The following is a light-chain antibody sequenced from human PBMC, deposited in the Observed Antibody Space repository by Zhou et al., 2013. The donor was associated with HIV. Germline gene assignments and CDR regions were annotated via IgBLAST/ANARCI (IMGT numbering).Light chain of an antibody. CDR1: QSLVHSDGTTY. Sequence: DVVLTQSPLSLPVTLGQPASISCKSSQSLVHSDGTTYLNWFQQRPGQAPRRLIYKVSNRDSGVPDRFSGSGSGTDFTLIIRRVEAEDVGIYYCMQGTHWPPVAFGQGTRLEI. J-gene: IGKJ5*01. V-gene: IGKV2-30*02. CDR2: KVS. CDR3: MQGTHWPPVA.